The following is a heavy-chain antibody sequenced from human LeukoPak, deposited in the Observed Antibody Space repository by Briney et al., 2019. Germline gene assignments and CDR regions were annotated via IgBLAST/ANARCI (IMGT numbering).Heavy chain of an antibody. CDR1: GGSISSYY. CDR3: ARDQVGAPHY. CDR2: IYYSGST. D-gene: IGHD1-26*01. V-gene: IGHV4-59*01. Sequence: SETLSLTCTASGGSISSYYWSWIRQPPGKGLEWIGYIYYSGSTNYNPSLKSRVTISVDTSKNQFSLKLSSVTAADTAVYYCARDQVGAPHYWGQGTLVTVSS. J-gene: IGHJ4*02.